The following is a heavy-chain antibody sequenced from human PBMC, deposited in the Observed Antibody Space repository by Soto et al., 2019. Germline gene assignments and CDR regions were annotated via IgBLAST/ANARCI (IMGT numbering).Heavy chain of an antibody. V-gene: IGHV1-18*01. CDR2: IIASNSNT. CDR1: GYTFSSYG. Sequence: GASVKVSCKASGYTFSSYGISWVRQAPGQGLEWMGWIIASNSNTKYARNLQDRVTMTTDTSTSTAYMELRSLRSDDTAVYYCARDGHFDSWGQGTLVTVSS. J-gene: IGHJ4*02. CDR3: ARDGHFDS.